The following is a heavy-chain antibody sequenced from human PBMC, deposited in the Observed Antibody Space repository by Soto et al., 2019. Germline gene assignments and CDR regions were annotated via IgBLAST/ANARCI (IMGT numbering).Heavy chain of an antibody. CDR1: GFTFSNAW. CDR2: IKSKTDGGTT. J-gene: IGHJ4*02. D-gene: IGHD3-10*02. CDR3: TTDQITMSPFDY. V-gene: IGHV3-15*01. Sequence: EVQLVESGGGLVKPGGSLRLSCAASGFTFSNAWMSWVRQAPGKGRDWVGRIKSKTDGGTTDYAAPVKGRFTISRDDSKNTLYLQMNSLKTEDTAVYYCTTDQITMSPFDYWGQGTLVTVSS.